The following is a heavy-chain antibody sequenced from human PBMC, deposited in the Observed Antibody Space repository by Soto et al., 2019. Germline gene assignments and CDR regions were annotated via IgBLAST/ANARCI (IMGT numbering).Heavy chain of an antibody. V-gene: IGHV3-23*01. D-gene: IGHD6-19*01. CDR2: ISGSGGTT. Sequence: EVQLSESGGGLVQPGGSLRLSCAASGFMFSNYGMSWVRQAPGKGLEWVSGISGSGGTTYYADSVKGRFTISRDNSKNTLYLQMNSLRAEDTAVYYCAKDSEGVAGFYFDYWGQGILVTVSS. CDR1: GFMFSNYG. CDR3: AKDSEGVAGFYFDY. J-gene: IGHJ4*02.